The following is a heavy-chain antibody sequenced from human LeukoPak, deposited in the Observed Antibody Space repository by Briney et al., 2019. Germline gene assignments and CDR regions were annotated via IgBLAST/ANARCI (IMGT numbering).Heavy chain of an antibody. CDR1: GVAVSDSY. J-gene: IGHJ4*02. V-gene: IGHV3-23*01. D-gene: IGHD5-18*01. Sequence: GGSLRLSCAVSGVAVSDSYLSWFRQAPGKGLEWVSAISGSGGSTYYADSVKGRFTISRDNSKNTLYLQMNSLRAEDTAVYYCAKDKGPSRRTAMGCFDYWGQGTLVTVSS. CDR2: ISGSGGST. CDR3: AKDKGPSRRTAMGCFDY.